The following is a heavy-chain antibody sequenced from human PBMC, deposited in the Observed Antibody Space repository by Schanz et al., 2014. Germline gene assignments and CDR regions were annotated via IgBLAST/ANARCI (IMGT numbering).Heavy chain of an antibody. CDR1: GFTFDNYA. D-gene: IGHD3-9*01. Sequence: EVQLVESGGGLVKPGGSLRLSCTVSGFTFDNYAMHWVRQAPGKGLEWVSSISWNSGSVAYADSVKGRFTISRDDAKNSLYLQMNSLRAEDTAVYYCARDDKRYFDWLSTFDLWGQGTMVAVSS. CDR3: ARDDKRYFDWLSTFDL. V-gene: IGHV3-9*01. CDR2: ISWNSGSV. J-gene: IGHJ3*01.